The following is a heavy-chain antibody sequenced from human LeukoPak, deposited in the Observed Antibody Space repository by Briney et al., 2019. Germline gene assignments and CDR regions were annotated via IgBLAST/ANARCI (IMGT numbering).Heavy chain of an antibody. D-gene: IGHD6-19*01. J-gene: IGHJ6*03. Sequence: PSETLSLTCTVSGGSISSYYWSWIRQSPGKGLEWIGYIYYSGSTNYNPSLKSRVTISVDTSKNQFSLKLSSVTAADTAVYYCARAPRDSSGWYYYFYYMDVWGKGTMVTVSS. V-gene: IGHV4-59*01. CDR2: IYYSGST. CDR1: GGSISSYY. CDR3: ARAPRDSSGWYYYFYYMDV.